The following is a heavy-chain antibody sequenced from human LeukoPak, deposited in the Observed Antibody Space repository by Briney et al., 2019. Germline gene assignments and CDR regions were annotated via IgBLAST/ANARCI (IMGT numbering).Heavy chain of an antibody. J-gene: IGHJ4*02. CDR2: ISDSGGST. V-gene: IGHV3-23*01. D-gene: IGHD3-10*01. CDR1: GFKFDAYP. Sequence: PGGSLRLSCAASGFKFDAYPMSWVRQAPGKGLEWVSSISDSGGSTHYAESVRGRFTISRHNSKNTLYLQMNSLRAEDTAVYYCAANYGSGDFDYWGQGTLVTVSS. CDR3: AANYGSGDFDY.